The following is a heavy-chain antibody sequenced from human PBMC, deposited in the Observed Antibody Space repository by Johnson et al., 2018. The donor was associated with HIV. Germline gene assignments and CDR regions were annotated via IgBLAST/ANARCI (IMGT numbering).Heavy chain of an antibody. CDR3: ARDASYYGSANDAFDI. J-gene: IGHJ3*02. CDR1: GFTVSSNY. Sequence: VQLVESGGGLVQPGGSLRLSCAASGFTVSSNYMSWVRQAPGKGLEWVSVIYSGGSTYYADSVKCRFTISRDNSKNTLYLKMNSLRAEDTAVYYCARDASYYGSANDAFDIWGQGTMVTVSS. D-gene: IGHD3-10*01. CDR2: IYSGGST. V-gene: IGHV3-66*01.